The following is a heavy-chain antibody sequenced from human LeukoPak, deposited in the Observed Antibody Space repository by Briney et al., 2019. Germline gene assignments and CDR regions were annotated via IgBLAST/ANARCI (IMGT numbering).Heavy chain of an antibody. V-gene: IGHV1-2*02. D-gene: IGHD3-10*01. CDR1: GYTFTGYY. CDR3: ARDFMALIPGPWFDY. CDR2: SNPNSGGT. Sequence: ASVKVSCKASGYTFTGYYMHWVRQAPGQGLEWRGWSNPNSGGTNHAQKFQGRVTMTRDTSISTAYMELSRLRSDDTAVYYCARDFMALIPGPWFDYWGQGTLVTVSS. J-gene: IGHJ4*02.